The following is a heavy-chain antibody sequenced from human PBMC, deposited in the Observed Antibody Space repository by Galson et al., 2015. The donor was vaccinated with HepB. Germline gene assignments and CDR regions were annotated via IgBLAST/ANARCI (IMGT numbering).Heavy chain of an antibody. Sequence: SVKVSCKASGGTFSSYAISWVRQAPGQGLEWMGGIIPIFGTANYAQKFQGRVTITADESTSTVYMELSSLRSEDTAVYYCASKGDLGWGSSSSYYYYGMDVWGQGTTVTVSS. J-gene: IGHJ6*02. D-gene: IGHD6-6*01. CDR1: GGTFSSYA. CDR2: IIPIFGTA. CDR3: ASKGDLGWGSSSSYYYYGMDV. V-gene: IGHV1-69*13.